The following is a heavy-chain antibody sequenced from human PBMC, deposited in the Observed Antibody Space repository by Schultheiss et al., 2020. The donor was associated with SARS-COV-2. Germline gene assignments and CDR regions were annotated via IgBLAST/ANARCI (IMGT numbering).Heavy chain of an antibody. J-gene: IGHJ4*02. CDR2: INPNSGGT. D-gene: IGHD4/OR15-4a*01. CDR3: ARGLGARYFDH. V-gene: IGHV1-2*02. Sequence: ASVKVSCKASGYTFTGYYMHWVRQAPGQGLEWMGWINPNSGGTNYAQKFQGRVTMTRDMSTSTAYMELSSLKSEDAAIYYCARGLGARYFDHWGLGTLVTVSS. CDR1: GYTFTGYY.